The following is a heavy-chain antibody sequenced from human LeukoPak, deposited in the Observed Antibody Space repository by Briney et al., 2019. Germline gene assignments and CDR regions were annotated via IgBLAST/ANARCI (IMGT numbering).Heavy chain of an antibody. J-gene: IGHJ4*02. CDR3: ARHYYGSGIYYLDS. V-gene: IGHV5-51*01. CDR2: IYPGDSDT. Sequence: GESLQISCQGSGYRFTNYWIGWVRQLPGKGLEWMGLIYPGDSDTRYSPSFQGQVTISADKSISTAYLQWSSLKAADTAMYYCARHYYGSGIYYLDSWGQGPLVTVSS. CDR1: GYRFTNYW. D-gene: IGHD3-10*01.